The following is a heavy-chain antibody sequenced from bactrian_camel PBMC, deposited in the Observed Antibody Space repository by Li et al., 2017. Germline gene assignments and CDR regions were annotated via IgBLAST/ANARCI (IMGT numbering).Heavy chain of an antibody. CDR1: GSIPSSYC. D-gene: IGHD5*01. V-gene: IGHV3S31*01. CDR2: IFIGRRTNT. CDR3: AVGCTGFDDPDRAHY. J-gene: IGHJ4*01. Sequence: VQLVESGGGSVEAGGSLELSCTFSGSIPSSYCMAWFRQDPGKEREGVAAIFIGRRTNTWYADSVKGRFSVSHTDDWKTIDLQMDSLKPEDTATYYCAVGCTGFDDPDRAHYWGQGTQVTVS.